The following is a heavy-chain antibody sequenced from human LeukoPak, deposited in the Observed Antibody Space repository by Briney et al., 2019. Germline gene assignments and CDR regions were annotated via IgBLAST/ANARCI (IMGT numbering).Heavy chain of an antibody. Sequence: SETLSLTCTVSGGSISSYYWSWIRQPPREELEWIGYIYYTGSTNSNPSLKSRVTISVDTSKNQFSLKLSSVTAADTAVYYCARVLYYDFWSGPYYFDYWGQGTLVTVSS. CDR3: ARVLYYDFWSGPYYFDY. CDR1: GGSISSYY. J-gene: IGHJ4*02. D-gene: IGHD3-3*01. CDR2: IYYTGST. V-gene: IGHV4-59*01.